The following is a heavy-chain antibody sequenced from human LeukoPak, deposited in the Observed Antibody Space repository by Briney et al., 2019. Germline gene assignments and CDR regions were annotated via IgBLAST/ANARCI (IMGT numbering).Heavy chain of an antibody. CDR3: ASSFRYSGYDMQNYYFDY. CDR2: IIPILDIA. D-gene: IGHD5-12*01. CDR1: GGTFSSYA. Sequence: ASVKVSCKASGGTFSSYAISWVRQAPGQGLEWMGRIIPILDIANYAQKFQGRVTITADKSTSTAYMELSSLRSEDTAVYYCASSFRYSGYDMQNYYFDYWGQGTLVTVSS. V-gene: IGHV1-69*04. J-gene: IGHJ4*02.